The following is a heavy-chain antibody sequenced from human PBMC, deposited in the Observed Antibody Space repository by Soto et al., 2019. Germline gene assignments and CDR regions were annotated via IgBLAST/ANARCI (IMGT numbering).Heavy chain of an antibody. CDR1: GFPFSIYS. CDR3: ARSLEPHFDY. V-gene: IGHV3-48*01. J-gene: IGHJ4*02. CDR2: ITSDTNTI. D-gene: IGHD1-1*01. Sequence: EVQLVESGGGLVQPGGSLRLTCVASGFPFSIYSMNWVRQAPGKGLEWSSYITSDTNTIKYADSVKGRFTISRDNAKNLVYLQMNSLRGEDTVLYFCARSLEPHFDYWGQGTVVTVSS.